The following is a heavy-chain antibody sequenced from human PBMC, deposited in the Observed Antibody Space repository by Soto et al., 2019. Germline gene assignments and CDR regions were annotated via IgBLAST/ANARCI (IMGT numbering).Heavy chain of an antibody. CDR3: AKEPAVNSSDWYAEYFQH. CDR2: ISNDGTKK. D-gene: IGHD6-13*01. CDR1: GFTFSGYG. J-gene: IGHJ1*01. V-gene: IGHV3-30*18. Sequence: QVQLVESRGGVVQPGRSLRLSCAASGFTFSGYGMHWVRQAPGKGLEWVAVISNDGTKKYYADSVKGRFTISRDNSKNTPXLQMSSLRAEDTAVYYCAKEPAVNSSDWYAEYFQHWGQGTLVSVSS.